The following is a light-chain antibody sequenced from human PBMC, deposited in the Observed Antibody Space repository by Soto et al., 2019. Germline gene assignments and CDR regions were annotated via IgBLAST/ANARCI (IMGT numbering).Light chain of an antibody. CDR1: QDISNY. V-gene: IGKV1-5*01. CDR2: DAS. CDR3: QHYKTYSPWT. J-gene: IGKJ1*01. Sequence: GDRVTITCQASQDISNYLNWYQQKPGKAPNLLISDASTLESGVPSRFSGSGSGTEFTLTISSLQPDDFATYYCQHYKTYSPWTFGQGTKVDTK.